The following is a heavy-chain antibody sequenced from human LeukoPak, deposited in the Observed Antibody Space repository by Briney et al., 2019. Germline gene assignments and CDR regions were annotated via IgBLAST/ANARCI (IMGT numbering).Heavy chain of an antibody. CDR2: IYSSDNT. CDR1: GFTVSGNY. J-gene: IGHJ4*02. V-gene: IGHV3-66*02. Sequence: GGSLRLSCAASGFTVSGNYMSWVRQAPGKGLEWVSVIYSSDNTYYIDSVKGRFTISRDNSKNTLYLQMNSLRAEDSAVYYCAGRRVLDASFDYWGQGTLVTVSS. CDR3: AGRRVLDASFDY. D-gene: IGHD3-16*01.